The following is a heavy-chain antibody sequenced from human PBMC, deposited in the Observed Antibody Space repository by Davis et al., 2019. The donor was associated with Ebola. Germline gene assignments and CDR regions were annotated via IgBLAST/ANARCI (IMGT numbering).Heavy chain of an antibody. V-gene: IGHV1-69*04. Sequence: SVKVSCKASGGTFSSYAISWVRQAPGQGLEWMGRIIPILGIANYAQKFQGRVTITADKSTSTAYMELNSLRAEDTAVYYCARSGGNRLYYYYGMDVWGQGTTVTVSS. J-gene: IGHJ6*02. CDR3: ARSGGNRLYYYYGMDV. D-gene: IGHD4-23*01. CDR2: IIPILGIA. CDR1: GGTFSSYA.